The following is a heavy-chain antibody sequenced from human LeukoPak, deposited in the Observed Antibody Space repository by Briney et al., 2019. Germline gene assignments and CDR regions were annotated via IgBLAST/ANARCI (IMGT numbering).Heavy chain of an antibody. CDR1: GGSFSGYY. CDR2: INHSGST. J-gene: IGHJ1*01. V-gene: IGHV4-34*01. Sequence: SETLSLTCAVYGGSFSGYYWSWIRQPPGKGLEWIGEINHSGSTHYNPSLKSRVTISVDTSKNQFSLKLSSVTAADTAVYYCARNRGRYCSSTSCYTPLEYFQHWGQGTLVTVSS. D-gene: IGHD2-2*02. CDR3: ARNRGRYCSSTSCYTPLEYFQH.